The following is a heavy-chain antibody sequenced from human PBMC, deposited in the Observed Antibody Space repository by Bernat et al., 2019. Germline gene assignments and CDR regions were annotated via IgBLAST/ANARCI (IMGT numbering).Heavy chain of an antibody. V-gene: IGHV3-33*01. CDR3: ARARPHYYDYYMDV. CDR2: IWYDGSNK. J-gene: IGHJ6*03. Sequence: QVQLVESGGGVVQPGRSLRLSCSASGFTFSSYGMHWVRQAPGKGLEWVAVIWYDGSNKYYADSVKGRFTISRDNSKNTLYLQMNSLRAEDTAVYYCARARPHYYDYYMDVWGQGTTVTVSS. D-gene: IGHD6-6*01. CDR1: GFTFSSYG.